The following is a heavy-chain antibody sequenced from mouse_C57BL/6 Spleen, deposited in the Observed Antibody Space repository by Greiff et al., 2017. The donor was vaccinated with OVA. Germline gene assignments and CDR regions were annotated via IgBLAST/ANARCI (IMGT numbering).Heavy chain of an antibody. CDR3: ARGGTGTAWLAY. D-gene: IGHD4-1*01. CDR2: IYPSDSET. CDR1: GYTFTSYW. Sequence: QVQLQQPGAELVRPGSSVKLSCKASGYTFTSYWMDWVKQRPGQGLEWIGNIYPSDSETHYNQKFKDKATLTVDKSSSTAYMQLSSLTSEDSAVYYCARGGTGTAWLAYWGQGTLVTVSA. J-gene: IGHJ3*01. V-gene: IGHV1-61*01.